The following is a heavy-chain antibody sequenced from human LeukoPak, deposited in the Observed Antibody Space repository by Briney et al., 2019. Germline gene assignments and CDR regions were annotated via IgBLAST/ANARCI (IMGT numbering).Heavy chain of an antibody. CDR1: GGSFGGYY. CDR3: ARAAMARPYDY. D-gene: IGHD5-18*01. V-gene: IGHV4-34*01. CDR2: INHSGST. Sequence: SETLSLTCAVYGGSFGGYYWSWIRQPPGKGLEWIGEINHSGSTNYNPSLKSRVTISVDTSKNQFSLKLSSVTAADTAVYYCARAAMARPYDYWGQGTLVTVSS. J-gene: IGHJ4*02.